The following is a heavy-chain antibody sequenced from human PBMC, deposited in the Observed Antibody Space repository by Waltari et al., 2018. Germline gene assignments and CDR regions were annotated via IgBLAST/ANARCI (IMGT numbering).Heavy chain of an antibody. V-gene: IGHV3-7*01. Sequence: EVQLVESGGGLVQPGGSLRLSCAASGFTFSSYWMSWVRQAPGKGMEWVANIKQDGSEKYYVDSVKGRFTISRDNAKNSLYLQMNSLRAEDTAVYYCASHSGYYGSGSYYNIPPPDYWGQGTLVTVSS. D-gene: IGHD3-10*01. CDR2: IKQDGSEK. CDR1: GFTFSSYW. J-gene: IGHJ4*02. CDR3: ASHSGYYGSGSYYNIPPPDY.